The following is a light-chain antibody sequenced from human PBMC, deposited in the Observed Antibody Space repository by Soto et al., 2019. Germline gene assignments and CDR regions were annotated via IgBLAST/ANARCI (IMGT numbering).Light chain of an antibody. CDR3: QQYNDWPPT. J-gene: IGKJ5*01. V-gene: IGKV3-15*01. CDR2: GAS. CDR1: QSVSSN. Sequence: EIVMTQSPATLSVSPGERATLSCRASQSVSSNLAWYQQKPGQAPRLLIYGASTRATGIPARFSGSRSGTEFPLTISSLQSEDFAGYYCQQYNDWPPTVGQGTRLEIK.